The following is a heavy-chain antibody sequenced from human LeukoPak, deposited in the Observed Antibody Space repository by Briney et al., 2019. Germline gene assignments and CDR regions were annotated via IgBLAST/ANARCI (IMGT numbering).Heavy chain of an antibody. V-gene: IGHV4-59*01. Sequence: SETLSLTCTVSGGSISSYYWSWIRQPPGKGLEWIGYIYYSGSTNYNPSLKSRVTISVDTSKNQFSLKLSSVTAADTAVYYCARDDYGDWGYGMDVWGQGTTVTVSS. CDR2: IYYSGST. CDR3: ARDDYGDWGYGMDV. D-gene: IGHD4-17*01. CDR1: GGSISSYY. J-gene: IGHJ6*02.